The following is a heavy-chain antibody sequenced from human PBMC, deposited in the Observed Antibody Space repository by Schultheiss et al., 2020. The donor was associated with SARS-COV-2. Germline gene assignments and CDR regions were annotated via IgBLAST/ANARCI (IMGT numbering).Heavy chain of an antibody. D-gene: IGHD2-15*01. V-gene: IGHV4-61*08. J-gene: IGHJ5*02. Sequence: SETLSLTCTVSGASISSVGYYWSWIRQPPGKGLEWIGYIYYSGSTYYNPSLKSRVTISVDKSKNQFSLKLSSVTAADTAVYFCARSCSGGSCYRRNWFDPWGQGTLVTVSS. CDR3: ARSCSGGSCYRRNWFDP. CDR1: GASISSVGYY. CDR2: IYYSGST.